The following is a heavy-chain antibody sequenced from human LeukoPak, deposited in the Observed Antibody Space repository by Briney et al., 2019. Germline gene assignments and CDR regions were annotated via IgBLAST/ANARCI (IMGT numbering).Heavy chain of an antibody. CDR3: ARWGTAANPFDY. J-gene: IGHJ4*02. V-gene: IGHV3-7*01. CDR1: GFTFSNYW. D-gene: IGHD6-13*01. CDR2: INQDGSEK. Sequence: QSGGSLRLSCAASGFTFSNYWMNWVRQAPGKGLDWVASINQDGSEKYYVDSVKGRFTISRDNAKNSLYLQMNSLRAEDTAVYYCARWGTAANPFDYWGQGTLVTVSS.